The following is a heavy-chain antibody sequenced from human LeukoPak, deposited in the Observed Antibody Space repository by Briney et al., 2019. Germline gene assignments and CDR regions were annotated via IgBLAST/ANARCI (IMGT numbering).Heavy chain of an antibody. Sequence: SQTLSLTCTVSGGPISSGDYYWSWIRQPPGKGLEWIGYIYYSGSTYYNPSLKSRVTISVDTSKNQFSLKLSSVTAADTAVYYCAREGERDCSSTSCYLGYWGQGTLVTVSS. CDR1: GGPISSGDYY. D-gene: IGHD2-2*01. J-gene: IGHJ4*02. CDR2: IYYSGST. V-gene: IGHV4-30-4*01. CDR3: AREGERDCSSTSCYLGY.